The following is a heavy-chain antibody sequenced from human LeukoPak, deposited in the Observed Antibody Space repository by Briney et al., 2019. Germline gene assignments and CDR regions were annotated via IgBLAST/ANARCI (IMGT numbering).Heavy chain of an antibody. CDR2: INHSGST. J-gene: IGHJ3*02. D-gene: IGHD2-15*01. CDR3: ARDCSGGSCYGAFDI. V-gene: IGHV4-34*01. CDR1: GGSFSGYY. Sequence: PSETLSLTCAVYGGSFSGYYWSWIRQPPGKGLEWIGEINHSGSTNCNPSLKSRITISVDTSENRFSLKLSSVTATDTAVYYCARDCSGGSCYGAFDIWGQGTMVTVSS.